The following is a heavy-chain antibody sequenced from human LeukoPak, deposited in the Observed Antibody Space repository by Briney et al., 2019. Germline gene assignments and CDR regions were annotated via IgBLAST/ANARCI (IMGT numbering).Heavy chain of an antibody. D-gene: IGHD5-18*01. CDR1: GYKFTGYY. Sequence: ASVKVSCKASGYKFTGYYMHWVRQAPGQGLEWMGWINPNSGDSHHAQKFQGRVTMTRDTSISTAYMELSRLRSDDTAVYYCAREVGGILVFDYWGQGTLVTVSS. J-gene: IGHJ4*02. CDR3: AREVGGILVFDY. V-gene: IGHV1-2*02. CDR2: INPNSGDS.